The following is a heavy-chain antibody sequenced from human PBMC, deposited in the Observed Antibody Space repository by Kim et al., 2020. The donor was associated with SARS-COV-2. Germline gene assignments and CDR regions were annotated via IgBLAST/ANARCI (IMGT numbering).Heavy chain of an antibody. CDR2: ISYDGSNK. V-gene: IGHV3-30*18. CDR1: GFTFSSYG. Sequence: GGSLRLSCAASGFTFSSYGMHWVRQAPGKGLEWVAVISYDGSNKYYVDSVKGRFTISRDNSKNTLYLQMNSLRAEDTAVYYCAKVGQSGDIVVVPAAILYMDVWGQGTTVTVSS. CDR3: AKVGQSGDIVVVPAAILYMDV. J-gene: IGHJ6*03. D-gene: IGHD2-2*01.